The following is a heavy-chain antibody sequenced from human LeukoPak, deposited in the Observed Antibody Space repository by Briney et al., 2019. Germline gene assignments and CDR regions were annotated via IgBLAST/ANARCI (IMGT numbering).Heavy chain of an antibody. CDR2: ISSSSSYI. Sequence: PGGSLRLSCAASGFTFSNYWMSRVRQAPGKGLEWVSSISSSSSYIYYADSVKGRFTISRDNAKNSLYLQMNSLRAEDTAVYYCARSSPHCSSTSCYNDAFDIWGQGTMVTVSS. V-gene: IGHV3-21*01. J-gene: IGHJ3*02. CDR1: GFTFSNYW. D-gene: IGHD2-2*02. CDR3: ARSSPHCSSTSCYNDAFDI.